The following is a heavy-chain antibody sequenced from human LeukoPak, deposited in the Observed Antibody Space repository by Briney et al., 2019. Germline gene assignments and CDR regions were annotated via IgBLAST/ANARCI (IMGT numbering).Heavy chain of an antibody. Sequence: PGGSLRLSCAASGFTFSSYIMNWVRQAPGKGLEWVSSISSSSSYIYYADSVKGRFTISRDNAKNSLYLQMNSLRAEDTAVYYCARGYDFWSGYGGYIWGQGTMVTVSS. D-gene: IGHD3-3*01. V-gene: IGHV3-21*01. J-gene: IGHJ3*02. CDR3: ARGYDFWSGYGGYI. CDR1: GFTFSSYI. CDR2: ISSSSSYI.